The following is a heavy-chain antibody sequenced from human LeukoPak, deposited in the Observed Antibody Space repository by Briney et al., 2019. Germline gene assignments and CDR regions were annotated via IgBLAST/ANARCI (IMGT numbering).Heavy chain of an antibody. CDR2: ISGSGGST. CDR1: GFTFSSSA. CDR3: AKEYSSSSNSDWFDP. D-gene: IGHD6-6*01. V-gene: IGHV3-23*01. J-gene: IGHJ5*02. Sequence: GGSLRLSCAASGFTFSSSAMSWVRQAPGKGLEWVSAISGSGGSTYYADSVKGRFTISRDNSKNTLYLQMNSLRAEDTAVYYCAKEYSSSSNSDWFDPWGQGTLVTVSS.